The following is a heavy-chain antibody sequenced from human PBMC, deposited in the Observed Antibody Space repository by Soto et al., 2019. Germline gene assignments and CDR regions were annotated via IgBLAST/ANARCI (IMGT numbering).Heavy chain of an antibody. CDR2: IIPIFGTA. J-gene: IGHJ6*02. Sequence: ASVKVSCKASGGTFSSYAVSWVRQAPGQGLEWMGGIIPIFGTANYAQKFQGRVTITADESTSTAYIELSSLRSEDTAVYYCARTQLVTPPGGYYYGMDVWGQGTTVTVSS. D-gene: IGHD3-9*01. CDR3: ARTQLVTPPGGYYYGMDV. V-gene: IGHV1-69*13. CDR1: GGTFSSYA.